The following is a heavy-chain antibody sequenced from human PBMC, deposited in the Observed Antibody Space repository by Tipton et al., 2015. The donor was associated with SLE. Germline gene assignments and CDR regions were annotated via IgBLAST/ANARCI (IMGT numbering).Heavy chain of an antibody. J-gene: IGHJ4*02. D-gene: IGHD2/OR15-2a*01. CDR3: ARCGSAPCKLDY. Sequence: QSGPEVKKPGASVRVSCKASGYAFVRYYMYWVRQAPGQGLEWMGTVNPGVGSTTYSQKFQGRFSMTRDTSTSTVYMELSSLTSEDTAVYYCARCGSAPCKLDYWGQGILVTVSS. V-gene: IGHV1-46*01. CDR1: GYAFVRYY. CDR2: VNPGVGST.